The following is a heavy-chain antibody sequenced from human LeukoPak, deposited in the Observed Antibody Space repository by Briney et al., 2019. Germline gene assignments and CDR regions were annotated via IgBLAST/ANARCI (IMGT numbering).Heavy chain of an antibody. CDR1: GGSFSGYY. V-gene: IGHV4-34*01. CDR2: INHSGST. D-gene: IGHD3-22*01. J-gene: IGHJ4*02. Sequence: SETLSLTCAVYGGSFSGYYWSWIRQPPGKGLEWIGEINHSGSTNYNPSLKSRVTISVDTSKNQFSLKLSSVTAADTAVYYRARGLKYYYDSSGYPPLGYWGQGTLVTVSS. CDR3: ARGLKYYYDSSGYPPLGY.